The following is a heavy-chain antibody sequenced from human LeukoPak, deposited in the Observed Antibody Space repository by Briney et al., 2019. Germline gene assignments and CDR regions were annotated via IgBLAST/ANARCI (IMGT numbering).Heavy chain of an antibody. Sequence: SETLSLTCTVSGGSISSGSYYWSWIRQPAGKGLEWIGRIYTSGSANYNPSLKCRVTISVDPSKNQFSLKLSSVTATDTAVYYCARTYRDDAFDIWGQGTMVTVSS. CDR3: ARTYRDDAFDI. J-gene: IGHJ3*02. CDR1: GGSISSGSYY. CDR2: IYTSGSA. V-gene: IGHV4-61*02. D-gene: IGHD5-18*01.